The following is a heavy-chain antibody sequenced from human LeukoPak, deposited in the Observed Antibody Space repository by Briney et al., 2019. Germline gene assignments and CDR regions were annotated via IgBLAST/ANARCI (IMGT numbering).Heavy chain of an antibody. CDR1: GFNFDDYA. CDR2: ISWDGGSI. D-gene: IGHD3-22*01. CDR3: AKDGIEYYYYSSGYYYFDY. J-gene: IGHJ4*02. Sequence: PGGSLRLSCAASGFNFDDYAMHWVRQAPGKGLEWVSLISWDGGSIYYADSVKGRFTISRDNNKNSLYLQMNSLRDEDTALYYCAKDGIEYYYYSSGYYYFDYWGQGTLVTVSS. V-gene: IGHV3-43D*03.